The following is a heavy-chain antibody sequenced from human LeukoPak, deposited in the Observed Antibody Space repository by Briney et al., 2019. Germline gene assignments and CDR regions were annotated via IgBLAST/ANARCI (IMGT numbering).Heavy chain of an antibody. D-gene: IGHD3-3*01. CDR3: ARVRGDFWSGSHGYDY. CDR2: ISSNGGST. J-gene: IGHJ4*02. CDR1: GFTFSSYA. Sequence: GGSLRLSCAASGFTFSSYAMHWVRQAPGKGLDYVSVISSNGGSTYYANSVKGGFTISRDNSKNTLYLQMGSLRAEDMAVYYCARVRGDFWSGSHGYDYWGQGTLVAVSP. V-gene: IGHV3-64*01.